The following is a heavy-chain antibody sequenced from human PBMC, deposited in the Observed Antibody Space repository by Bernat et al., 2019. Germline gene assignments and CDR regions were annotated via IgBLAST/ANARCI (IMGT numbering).Heavy chain of an antibody. V-gene: IGHV4-59*11. J-gene: IGHJ4*02. CDR3: ASAPNPNYFEF. D-gene: IGHD1-14*01. CDR2: ISYTGNT. Sequence: QVQLRESGPGLVKPSETLSLTCTVSGGFISSHYWSWIRQAPGKGLEFIGHISYTGNTNYNPSLSSRVIISLDMCKNQFSLRLKSVNAADTAIYYCASAPNPNYFEFWGEGNLVTVSS. CDR1: GGFISSHY.